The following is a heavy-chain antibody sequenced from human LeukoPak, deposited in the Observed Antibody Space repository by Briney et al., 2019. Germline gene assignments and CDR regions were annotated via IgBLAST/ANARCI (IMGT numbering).Heavy chain of an antibody. V-gene: IGHV6-1*01. CDR2: TYYRSKWYN. CDR1: GDSVSSDIAA. J-gene: IGHJ4*02. Sequence: SQTLSLTCAISGDSVSSDIAAWNWIRQSPLRGLEWLGRTYYRSKWYNDYAVSVKSRISISPDTSKNQFSLQLNSVTPEDTAVYFCARDMYGYYYDTWGQGTLVTVSS. CDR3: ARDMYGYYYDT. D-gene: IGHD3-22*01.